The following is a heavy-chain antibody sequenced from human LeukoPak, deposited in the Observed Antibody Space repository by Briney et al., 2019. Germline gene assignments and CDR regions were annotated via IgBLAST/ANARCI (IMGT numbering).Heavy chain of an antibody. Sequence: GASVKVSCKTSGYTFTGHYMHWVRQAPGQGLEWMGWINPNTGGTNDAQKFQGRISMTRDTSINTVYMELGRLRSDDTAVYYCARDRQITQALDDWGQGTLVTVSS. D-gene: IGHD3-16*01. V-gene: IGHV1-2*02. J-gene: IGHJ4*02. CDR2: INPNTGGT. CDR1: GYTFTGHY. CDR3: ARDRQITQALDD.